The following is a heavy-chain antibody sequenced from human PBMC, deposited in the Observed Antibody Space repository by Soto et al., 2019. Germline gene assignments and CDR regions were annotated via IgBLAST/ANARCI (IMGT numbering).Heavy chain of an antibody. Sequence: QLQLQESGPGLVKPWETLSLTCTVSYGSISVSNVFWGWVRQPPGKGLEWIGNIDYSGTAYFTPSLGTRVTFPVDTSKNQFSRTLYSVTAADTAVYYCARTTGRHLDFWGQGILVTVSS. V-gene: IGHV4-39*01. J-gene: IGHJ4*02. CDR2: IDYSGTA. CDR3: ARTTGRHLDF. D-gene: IGHD4-4*01. CDR1: YGSISVSNVF.